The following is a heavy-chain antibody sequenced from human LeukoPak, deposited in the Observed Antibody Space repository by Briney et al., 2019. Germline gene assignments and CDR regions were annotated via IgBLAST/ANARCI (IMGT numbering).Heavy chain of an antibody. D-gene: IGHD6-13*01. V-gene: IGHV4-59*01. J-gene: IGHJ4*02. CDR3: ARGSSLIAAAGIVDY. Sequence: SETLSLTCTVSGGSISSYYWSWIRQPPGEGLEWIGYIYYSGSTNYNPSLKSRVTISVDTSKNQFSLKLSSVTAADTAVYYCARGSSLIAAAGIVDYWGQGTLVTVSS. CDR1: GGSISSYY. CDR2: IYYSGST.